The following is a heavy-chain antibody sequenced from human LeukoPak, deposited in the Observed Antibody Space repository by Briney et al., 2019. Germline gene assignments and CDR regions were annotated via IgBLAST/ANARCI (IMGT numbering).Heavy chain of an antibody. CDR2: IKENGSEK. Sequence: GGSLRLSCAASGFIFTRYWMSWVRQAPGKGLEWVANIKENGSEKKHLDSVKGRFTISGDNAMNFVYLQLNSLSAEDTDIHYFARAEKYGSLWYWGQGILVSVSS. J-gene: IGHJ4*02. D-gene: IGHD2-15*01. CDR3: ARAEKYGSLWY. V-gene: IGHV3-7*01. CDR1: GFIFTRYW.